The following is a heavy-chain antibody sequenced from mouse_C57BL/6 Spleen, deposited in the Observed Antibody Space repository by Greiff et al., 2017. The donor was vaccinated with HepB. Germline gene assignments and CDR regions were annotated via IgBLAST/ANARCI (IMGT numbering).Heavy chain of an antibody. CDR1: GYSITSGYY. D-gene: IGHD3-2*02. V-gene: IGHV3-6*01. Sequence: EVKLQESGPGLVKPSQSLSLTCSVTGYSITSGYYWNWIRQFPGNKLEWMGYISYDGSNNYNPSLKNRISITRDTSKNQFFLKLNSVTTEDTATYYCARKTAQATGAYWGQGTLVTVSA. CDR3: ARKTAQATGAY. CDR2: ISYDGSN. J-gene: IGHJ3*01.